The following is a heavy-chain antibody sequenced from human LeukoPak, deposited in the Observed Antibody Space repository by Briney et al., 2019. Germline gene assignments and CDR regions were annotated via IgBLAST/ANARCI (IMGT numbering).Heavy chain of an antibody. J-gene: IGHJ4*02. CDR3: ARGDSNGYCGY. CDR1: GFTFSSYD. V-gene: IGHV3-33*01. CDR2: IWYDGSNK. Sequence: GRSLRLSCAASGFTFSSYDMNWVRQAPGKGLEWVAVIWYDGSNKYYADSVKGRFTISRDTSKNTLYLQMNSLRAEDTAVYYCARGDSNGYCGYWGQGTLVTVSS. D-gene: IGHD3-22*01.